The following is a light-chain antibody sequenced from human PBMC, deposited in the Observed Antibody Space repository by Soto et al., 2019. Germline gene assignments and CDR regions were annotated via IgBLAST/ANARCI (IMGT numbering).Light chain of an antibody. J-gene: IGLJ2*01. CDR3: TSYTSRTTLV. CDR1: SSDVGGYNY. CDR2: EVS. V-gene: IGLV2-14*01. Sequence: QSVLTQPASVSGSPGQSITISCTGTSSDVGGYNYVSWYQHHPGKVPKIMIYEVSNRPSGISNRFSGSKSGNTASLTISGLQSEDEADYYCTSYTSRTTLVFGGGTQLTVL.